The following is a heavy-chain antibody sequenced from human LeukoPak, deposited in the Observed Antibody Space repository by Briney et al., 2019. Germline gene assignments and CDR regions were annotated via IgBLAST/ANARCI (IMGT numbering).Heavy chain of an antibody. CDR3: ARDPFDYYDSSGKDY. CDR1: GGSISGYY. CDR2: IYPTGTT. V-gene: IGHV4-4*07. J-gene: IGHJ4*02. D-gene: IGHD3-22*01. Sequence: SETLSLTCTVSGGSISGYYWSWIRQPAGKGLEWVGRIYPTGTTTSNPSLKSRVTMSVDTSKNQFSLKLSSVTAADTAVYYCARDPFDYYDSSGKDYWGQGTLVTVSS.